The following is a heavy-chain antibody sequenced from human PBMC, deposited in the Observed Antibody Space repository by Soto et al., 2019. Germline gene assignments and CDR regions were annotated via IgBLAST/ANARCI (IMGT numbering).Heavy chain of an antibody. V-gene: IGHV1-46*01. D-gene: IGHD3-16*01. CDR3: ARDVSGHDTYETIGYSFDH. CDR1: GYTFTKFH. Sequence: QVQLIQFGAEVKKPGASVKVSCRASGYTFTKFHIHWVRQAPGQGLEWMGMIDPSGGVTRDAQRVQGRITMTSDTSTSIVYMGLRGLTWEDTAVYYRARDVSGHDTYETIGYSFDHWGPGTLVTVPS. J-gene: IGHJ4*02. CDR2: IDPSGGVT.